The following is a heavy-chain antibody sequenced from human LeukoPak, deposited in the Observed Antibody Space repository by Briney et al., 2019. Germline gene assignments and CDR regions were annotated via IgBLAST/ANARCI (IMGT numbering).Heavy chain of an antibody. J-gene: IGHJ3*02. CDR2: ISFDGSDK. CDR1: GFTFSSYG. CDR3: AKDVAAAGIFAFDI. D-gene: IGHD6-13*01. Sequence: GRPLRLSCAASGFTFSSYGLHWVRQAPGKGLEWVAVISFDGSDKYYADSVKGRFTISRDNSKNTLYLQMNSLRAEDTAVYYCAKDVAAAGIFAFDIWGQGTMVTVSS. V-gene: IGHV3-30*18.